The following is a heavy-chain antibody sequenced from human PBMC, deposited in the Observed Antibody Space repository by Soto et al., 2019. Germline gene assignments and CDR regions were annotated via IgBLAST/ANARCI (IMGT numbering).Heavy chain of an antibody. J-gene: IGHJ3*02. V-gene: IGHV4-59*01. CDR1: GGSITSYY. CDR2: IYYSGST. D-gene: IGHD2-15*01. CDR3: ARLQYTVVTALDI. Sequence: SETLSLTCTVSGGSITSYYWSWIRQSPGKGLEWIGNIYYSGSTTYNPSLKSRVTISVDTSKKYFSLKLSSVTAADTAVYFCARLQYTVVTALDIWGQGTMVTV.